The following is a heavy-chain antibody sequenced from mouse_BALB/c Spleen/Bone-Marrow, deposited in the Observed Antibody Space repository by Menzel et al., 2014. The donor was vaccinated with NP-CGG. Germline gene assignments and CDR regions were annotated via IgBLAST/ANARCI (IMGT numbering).Heavy chain of an antibody. Sequence: VQLQQSGAELMKPGASMKISCKATGYTFSSYWIERVKQRSGHGLEWIGEILPGSGSTNYNERFKGKATFTADTSSNTAYMQLSSLTSEDSAVYYCARAYYVNYDAMDYWGQGTSVTVSS. CDR1: GYTFSSYW. CDR2: ILPGSGST. V-gene: IGHV1-9*01. CDR3: ARAYYVNYDAMDY. D-gene: IGHD2-10*01. J-gene: IGHJ4*01.